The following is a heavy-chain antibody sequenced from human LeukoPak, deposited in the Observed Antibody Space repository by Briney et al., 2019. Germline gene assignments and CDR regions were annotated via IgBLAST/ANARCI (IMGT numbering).Heavy chain of an antibody. J-gene: IGHJ4*02. CDR3: AREANGLWFGELLYFDY. CDR2: ISSSSSTI. Sequence: GGSLRLSCAASGFTFSSYSMNWVRQAPGKGLEWVSYISSSSSTIYYADSVKGRFTISRDNAKNSLYLQMNRLRAEDTAVYYCAREANGLWFGELLYFDYWGQGTLVTVSS. D-gene: IGHD3-10*01. CDR1: GFTFSSYS. V-gene: IGHV3-48*04.